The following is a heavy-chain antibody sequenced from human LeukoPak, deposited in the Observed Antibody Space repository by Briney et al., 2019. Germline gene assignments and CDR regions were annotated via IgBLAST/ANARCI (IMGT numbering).Heavy chain of an antibody. V-gene: IGHV4-34*01. CDR2: INHSGST. CDR3: ARGGGWLRRSQNWFDP. CDR1: GGSFSGYY. Sequence: SETLSLTCAVSGGSFSGYYWSWIRPPPGKGLEWIGEINHSGSTNYNPSLKSRVTVSVDTSKNQFSLKLSSVTAADTAVYYCARGGGWLRRSQNWFDPWGQGTLVTVSS. J-gene: IGHJ5*02. D-gene: IGHD5-12*01.